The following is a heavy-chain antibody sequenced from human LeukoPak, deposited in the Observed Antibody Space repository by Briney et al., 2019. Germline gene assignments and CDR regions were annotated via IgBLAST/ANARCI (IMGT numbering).Heavy chain of an antibody. CDR2: INPGGSSI. J-gene: IGHJ4*02. D-gene: IGHD1-14*01. CDR1: GFTFSSYW. CDR3: ARSNQADDY. V-gene: IGHV3-74*01. Sequence: TGGSLRLSCAASGFTFSSYWMHWVRQVPGKGLVWVARINPGGSSITYADSVKGRFTISRDSAKNTLYLQMDSLGAEDTGVYYCARSNQADDYWGQGTLVTVSS.